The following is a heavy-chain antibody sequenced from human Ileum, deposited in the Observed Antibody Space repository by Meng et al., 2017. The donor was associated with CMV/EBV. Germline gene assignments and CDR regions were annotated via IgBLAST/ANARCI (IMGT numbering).Heavy chain of an antibody. CDR3: ARLRGEGTSYV. J-gene: IGHJ3*01. Sequence: SETLSLTCAVSGVSITTSHWWSWVRQPPGKGLEWIGEVYHSGFTNYNQSFKTRSTISVDTAKNHFSLRLDSVTAADTAVYYCARLRGEGTSYVWGPGTVV. V-gene: IGHV4-4*02. CDR2: VYHSGFT. CDR1: GVSITTSHW. D-gene: IGHD2-2*01.